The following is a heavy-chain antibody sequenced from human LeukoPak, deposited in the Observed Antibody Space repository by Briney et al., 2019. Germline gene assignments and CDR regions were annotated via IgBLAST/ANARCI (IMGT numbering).Heavy chain of an antibody. CDR2: VYPDGRT. Sequence: GGSLRLSCAVSGFTVTDNYMSWVRQAPGKGLQWVSVVYPDGRTYYADSVKGRFTISRDNSRNTPLLQLNSLRADDTAVYYCARTNPVYGDYDYWGQGTLVTVSS. CDR1: GFTVTDNY. J-gene: IGHJ4*02. V-gene: IGHV3-53*01. D-gene: IGHD4-17*01. CDR3: ARTNPVYGDYDY.